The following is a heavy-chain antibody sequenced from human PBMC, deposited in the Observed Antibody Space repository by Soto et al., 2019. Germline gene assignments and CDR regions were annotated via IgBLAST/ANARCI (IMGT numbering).Heavy chain of an antibody. CDR1: GASISSDNR. J-gene: IGHJ6*02. CDR2: ITQRGTT. CDR3: AKKVPAAPRLYYFFGLDV. D-gene: IGHD2-15*01. V-gene: IGHV4-4*02. Sequence: QVQLQESGPGLVTPSGNLSLTCAVSGASISSDNRWTWVRQPPGEGLEWIGEITQRGTTKYNPSLASRVTISLDKSKNHLSPRLTSMTAADTAVYYGAKKVPAAPRLYYFFGLDVWGQGTTVTVSS.